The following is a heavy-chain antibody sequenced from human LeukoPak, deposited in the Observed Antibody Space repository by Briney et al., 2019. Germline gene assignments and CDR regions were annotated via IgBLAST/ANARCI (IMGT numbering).Heavy chain of an antibody. CDR3: ATGYDSSGYFSLGFDP. CDR2: INAGNGNT. V-gene: IGHV1-3*01. CDR1: GYTFTSYA. Sequence: VASVKVSCKASGYTFTSYAMHWVRQAPGQRLEWMGWINAGNGNTKYSQKFQGRVTITRDTSASTAYMELSSLRSEDTAVYYCATGYDSSGYFSLGFDPWGQGTLVTVSS. D-gene: IGHD3-22*01. J-gene: IGHJ5*02.